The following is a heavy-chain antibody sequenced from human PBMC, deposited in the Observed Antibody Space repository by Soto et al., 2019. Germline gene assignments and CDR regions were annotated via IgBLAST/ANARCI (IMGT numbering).Heavy chain of an antibody. CDR1: GFTFSNAW. CDR2: IKRDAHGGAI. Sequence: EVQLVESGGGLVKPGGSLRLSCAGSGFTFSNAWMSWVRRAPGKGLEWVGRIKRDAHGGAIDDAAPVKGRFTISRDDSKNTLFLQKNNLRAEDTAVYSCPTAKCRLQPPTNDFGGQGTAVIVSS. J-gene: IGHJ4*02. V-gene: IGHV3-15*01. D-gene: IGHD4-4*01. CDR3: PTAKCRLQPPTNDF.